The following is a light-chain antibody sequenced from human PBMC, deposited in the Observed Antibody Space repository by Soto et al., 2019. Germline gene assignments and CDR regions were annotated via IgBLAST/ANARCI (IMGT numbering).Light chain of an antibody. CDR2: GAS. CDR1: RNINTY. Sequence: DIQMAQSPSSLSASVGDTITITCRASRNINTYLNWYQQKPGKAPKLLIFGASSLQSGVPSRFSGSGSRTDFTLTINSLQPEDFATYCCQQTSAAPFTFGPVTKVDIK. CDR3: QQTSAAPFT. J-gene: IGKJ3*01. V-gene: IGKV1-39*01.